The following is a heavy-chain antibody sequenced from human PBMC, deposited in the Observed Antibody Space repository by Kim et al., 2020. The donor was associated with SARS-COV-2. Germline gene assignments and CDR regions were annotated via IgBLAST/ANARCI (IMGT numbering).Heavy chain of an antibody. J-gene: IGHJ4*02. D-gene: IGHD3-22*01. V-gene: IGHV3-30*18. CDR3: AKERHYYDSSGFDY. Sequence: GGSLRLSCAASGFTFSSYGMHWVRQAPGKGLEWVAVISYDGSNKYYADSVKGRFTISRDNSKNTLYLQMNSLRAEDTAVYYCAKERHYYDSSGFDYWGQGTLVTVSS. CDR1: GFTFSSYG. CDR2: ISYDGSNK.